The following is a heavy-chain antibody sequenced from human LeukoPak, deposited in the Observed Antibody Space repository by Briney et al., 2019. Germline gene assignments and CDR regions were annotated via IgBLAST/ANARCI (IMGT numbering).Heavy chain of an antibody. V-gene: IGHV4-39*07. CDR2: IYYSGST. Sequence: PSETLSLTCTVSGGSISSSSYYWGWIRQPPGKGLEWIGSIYYSGSTYYNPSLKSRVTISVDTSKNQFSLKLSSVTAADTAVYYCARDLGGRRYYYDSSGPGILSNWGQGTLVTVSS. D-gene: IGHD3-22*01. CDR3: ARDLGGRRYYYDSSGPGILSN. J-gene: IGHJ4*02. CDR1: GGSISSSSYY.